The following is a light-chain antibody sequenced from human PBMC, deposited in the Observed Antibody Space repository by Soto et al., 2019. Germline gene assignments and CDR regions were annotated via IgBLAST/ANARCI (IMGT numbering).Light chain of an antibody. V-gene: IGKV3-11*01. J-gene: IGKJ1*01. CDR2: GAS. CDR1: QSISSD. Sequence: EILMTQSPSTLSVSPGERATLSCRASQSISSDVAWYQQKPGQAPRLLIYGASTTATGIPARFSGSGSGTDSTLTISSLEPEDFEVYYCQQRSNWPRTFGQGTKVDIK. CDR3: QQRSNWPRT.